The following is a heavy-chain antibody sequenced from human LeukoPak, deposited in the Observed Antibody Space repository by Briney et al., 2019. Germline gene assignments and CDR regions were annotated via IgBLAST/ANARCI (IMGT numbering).Heavy chain of an antibody. J-gene: IGHJ6*02. Sequence: GGSLRLSCAASGFTFSSYWMHWLRQEPRKGLVWVSRISTDGSSRSYADSVKGRFTISRDNGKNTLYLQMNSLRAEDTAVYYCASYLTSIPSGMDVWGQGATVAVSS. CDR3: ASYLTSIPSGMDV. CDR2: ISTDGSSR. D-gene: IGHD2/OR15-2a*01. CDR1: GFTFSSYW. V-gene: IGHV3-74*01.